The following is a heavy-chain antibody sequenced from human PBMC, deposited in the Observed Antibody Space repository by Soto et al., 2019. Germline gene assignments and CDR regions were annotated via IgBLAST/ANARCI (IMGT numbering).Heavy chain of an antibody. CDR1: GYSFTSYW. D-gene: IGHD3-22*01. V-gene: IGHV5-51*01. J-gene: IGHJ3*02. CDR2: IYPGDSDT. CDR3: ARQQYYYDSSGYYNGAFDI. Sequence: GESLKISCKGSGYSFTSYWIGWVRQMPGKGLEWMGIIYPGDSDTRYSPSFQGQVTISADKSISTAYLQWSRLKASDTAMYYCARQQYYYDSSGYYNGAFDIWGQGTMVTVSS.